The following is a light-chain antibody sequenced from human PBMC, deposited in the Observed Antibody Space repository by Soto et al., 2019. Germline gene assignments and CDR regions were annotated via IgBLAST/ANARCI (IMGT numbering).Light chain of an antibody. CDR2: DAS. Sequence: DIQMTQSPSSLSASVGDRVTITCRASQGIRNDLGWYQQKPGKAPKLLIYDASSLESGVPSRFSGSVSGTDFTLTISCLQSEDFATYYCQQYYSYLITFGQGTRLEIK. CDR1: QGIRND. J-gene: IGKJ5*01. V-gene: IGKV1-17*01. CDR3: QQYYSYLIT.